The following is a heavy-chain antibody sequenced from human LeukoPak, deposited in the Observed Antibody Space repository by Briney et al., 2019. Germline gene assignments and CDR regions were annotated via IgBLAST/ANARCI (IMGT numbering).Heavy chain of an antibody. Sequence: GESLKISCKGSGYSFTSYWIVWVRRMPGKGLEWMGIIYPGDSDTRYSPSFQGQVTISADKSISTAYLQWSSLKASDTAMYYCARLRPSGRTMGSFDIWGQGTMVTVSS. V-gene: IGHV5-51*01. CDR1: GYSFTSYW. D-gene: IGHD2-2*01. J-gene: IGHJ3*02. CDR2: IYPGDSDT. CDR3: ARLRPSGRTMGSFDI.